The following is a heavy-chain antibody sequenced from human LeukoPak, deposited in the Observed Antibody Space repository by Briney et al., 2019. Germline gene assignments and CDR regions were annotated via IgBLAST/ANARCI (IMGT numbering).Heavy chain of an antibody. CDR1: GVSISSGGYY. V-gene: IGHV4-30-2*01. Sequence: SETLSLTCTVSGVSISSGGYYWSWIRQPPGKGLEWIGYIYHSGSTYYNPSLKSRVTMSVDTSKNQFSLKLSSVTAADTAVYYCARERWDLSGSYSWFDPWGQGTLVIVSS. D-gene: IGHD1-26*01. J-gene: IGHJ5*02. CDR2: IYHSGST. CDR3: ARERWDLSGSYSWFDP.